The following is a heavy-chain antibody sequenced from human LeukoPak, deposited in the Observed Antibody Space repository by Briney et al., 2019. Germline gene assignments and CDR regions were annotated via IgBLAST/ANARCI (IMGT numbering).Heavy chain of an antibody. Sequence: SETLSLTCTVSGYSISSGYYWGWIRQPPGKGLEWIGSIYHSGSTYYNPSLKSRVTISVDTSKNQFSLKLSSVTAADTAVYYCARVHWSSSSFDYWGQGTLVTVSS. D-gene: IGHD6-6*01. CDR1: GYSISSGYY. CDR3: ARVHWSSSSFDY. J-gene: IGHJ4*02. V-gene: IGHV4-38-2*02. CDR2: IYHSGST.